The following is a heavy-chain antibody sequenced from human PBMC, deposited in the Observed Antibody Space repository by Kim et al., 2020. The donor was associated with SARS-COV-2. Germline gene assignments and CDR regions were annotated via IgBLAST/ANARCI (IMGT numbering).Heavy chain of an antibody. D-gene: IGHD3-22*01. J-gene: IGHJ4*02. CDR2: ISSSSSTI. Sequence: GSLRLSCAASGFTFSSYSMNWVRQAPGKGLEWVSYISSSSSTIYYADSVKGRFTISRDNAKNSLYLQMNSLRDEDTAVYYCARDESGDSSGYVADYWGQGTLVTVSS. V-gene: IGHV3-48*02. CDR3: ARDESGDSSGYVADY. CDR1: GFTFSSYS.